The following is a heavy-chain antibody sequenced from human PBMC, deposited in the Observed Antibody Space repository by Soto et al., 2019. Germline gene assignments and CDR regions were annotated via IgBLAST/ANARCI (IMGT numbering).Heavy chain of an antibody. CDR2: INHSGST. Sequence: PSETLSLTCAVYGGSFSGYYWSWIRQPPGKGLEWIGEINHSGSTNYNPSLKSRVTISVDTSKNQFSLKLSSVTAADTAVHYCARGWNMTTVQPNSLRFDYWGQGTLVTVPQ. J-gene: IGHJ4*02. CDR3: ARGWNMTTVQPNSLRFDY. D-gene: IGHD4-17*01. CDR1: GGSFSGYY. V-gene: IGHV4-34*01.